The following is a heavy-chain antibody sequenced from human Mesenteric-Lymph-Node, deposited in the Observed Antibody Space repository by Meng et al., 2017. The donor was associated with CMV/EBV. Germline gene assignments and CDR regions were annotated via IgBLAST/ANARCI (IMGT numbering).Heavy chain of an antibody. CDR3: ARPFPSIVSPRLDPFGD. Sequence: HLQLQEWRPGQVNPSATLPPTCTVSGDSISGFYYWAWPRQPLGRGLEWIGSAHYSGRTYYGPSLRSRVTVSIDTSKNQFSLRLTSVTAADTALYYCARPFPSIVSPRLDPFGDWGQGTLVTVSS. D-gene: IGHD5/OR15-5a*01. CDR2: AHYSGRT. J-gene: IGHJ4*02. CDR1: GDSISGFYY. V-gene: IGHV4-39*01.